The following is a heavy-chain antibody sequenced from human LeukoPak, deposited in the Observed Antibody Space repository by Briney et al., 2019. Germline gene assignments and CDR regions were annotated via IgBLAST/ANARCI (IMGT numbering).Heavy chain of an antibody. CDR3: ARDLYSSSSLPQWFDP. CDR1: GFTFSSYS. V-gene: IGHV3-21*01. D-gene: IGHD6-6*01. J-gene: IGHJ5*02. CDR2: ISSSSSYI. Sequence: GSLRLSCAASGFTFSSYSMNWVRQAPGKGLEWVSSISSSSSYIYYADSVKGRFTISRDNAKNSLYLQMNSLRAEDTAVYYCARDLYSSSSLPQWFDPWGQGTLVTVSS.